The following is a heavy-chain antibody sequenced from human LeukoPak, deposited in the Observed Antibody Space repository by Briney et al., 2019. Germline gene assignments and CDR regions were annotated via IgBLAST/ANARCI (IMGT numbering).Heavy chain of an antibody. CDR2: ISSSGSTI. CDR1: GFTFSSYW. V-gene: IGHV3-48*04. D-gene: IGHD1-26*01. Sequence: GGSLRLSWAASGFTFSSYWMSWVRQAPGKGLEWVSYISSSGSTIYYADSVKGRFTISRDNAKNSLYLQMNSLRAEDTAVYYCARVGGGSYYVEYYWGQGTLVTVSS. CDR3: ARVGGGSYYVEYY. J-gene: IGHJ4*02.